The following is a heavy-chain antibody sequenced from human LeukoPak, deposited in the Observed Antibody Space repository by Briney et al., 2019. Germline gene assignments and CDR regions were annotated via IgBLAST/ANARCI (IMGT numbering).Heavy chain of an antibody. Sequence: PGGSLRLSCAASGFTFNRYGMNWVRQAPGKGLEWVSGISPGGDIKYYADSVKGRFTISRDNSKNTLYLQMNSLRAEDTAVYYCARRQGYTMRRQSYYYMDVWGKGTAVTVSS. V-gene: IGHV3-23*01. CDR1: GFTFNRYG. CDR3: ARRQGYTMRRQSYYYMDV. J-gene: IGHJ6*03. CDR2: ISPGGDIK. D-gene: IGHD3-10*01.